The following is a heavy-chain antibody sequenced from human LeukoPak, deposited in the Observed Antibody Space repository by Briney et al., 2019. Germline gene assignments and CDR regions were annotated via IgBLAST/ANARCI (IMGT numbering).Heavy chain of an antibody. J-gene: IGHJ4*02. Sequence: SVKVSCKASGGTFSSYAISWVRQAPGQGLEWMGGIIPIFGTANYAQKFQGRVTITADESTSTAYMELSSLRSEDTAVYYCAREGEMEYSYGASFDYWGQGTLVTVSS. CDR3: AREGEMEYSYGASFDY. CDR2: IIPIFGTA. CDR1: GGTFSSYA. D-gene: IGHD5-18*01. V-gene: IGHV1-69*13.